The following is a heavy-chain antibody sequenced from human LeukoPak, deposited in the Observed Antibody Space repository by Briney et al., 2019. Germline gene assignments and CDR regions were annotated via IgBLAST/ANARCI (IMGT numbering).Heavy chain of an antibody. V-gene: IGHV4-39*07. CDR3: ARSPNYYGSGSYLPAHNWFDP. J-gene: IGHJ5*02. CDR1: GGSISSSSYY. CDR2: IYYSGST. Sequence: SETLSLTCTVSGGSISSSSYYWGWIRQPPGKGLEWIGSIYYSGSTYYNPSLKSRVTISVDTSKNQFSLKLSSVTAADTAVYYCARSPNYYGSGSYLPAHNWFDPWGQGTLVTVSS. D-gene: IGHD3-10*01.